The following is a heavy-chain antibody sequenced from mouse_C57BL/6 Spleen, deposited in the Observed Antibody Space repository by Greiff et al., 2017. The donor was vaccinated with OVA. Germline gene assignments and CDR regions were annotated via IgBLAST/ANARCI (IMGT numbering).Heavy chain of an antibody. CDR1: GYTFTSYW. D-gene: IGHD1-1*02. CDR3: ARGGTYGYFDY. CDR2: IDPSDSYT. V-gene: IGHV1-50*01. Sequence: VQLQQPGAELVKPGASVKLSCKASGYTFTSYWMQWVKQRPGQGLEWIGEIDPSDSYTNYNQKFKGKATLTVDTSSSTAYMQLSSLTSEDSAVYYCARGGTYGYFDYWGQGTTLTVSS. J-gene: IGHJ2*01.